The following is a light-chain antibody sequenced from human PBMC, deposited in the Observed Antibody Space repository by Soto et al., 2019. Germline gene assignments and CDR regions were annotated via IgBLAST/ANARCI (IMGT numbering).Light chain of an antibody. CDR3: SSYGGSDNLI. V-gene: IGLV2-8*01. Sequence: QSALTQPPSASGSPGQSVTNSCTGSSNDLGGYNYVSWYQHHPGKAPKLIIYEVRERPSGVPDRFSGSKSGNTASLTVSGLQAEDEADYYCSSYGGSDNLIFGGGTKLTVL. CDR2: EVR. CDR1: SNDLGGYNY. J-gene: IGLJ2*01.